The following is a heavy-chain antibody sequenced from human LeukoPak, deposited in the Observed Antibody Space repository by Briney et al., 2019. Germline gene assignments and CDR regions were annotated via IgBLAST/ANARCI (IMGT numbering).Heavy chain of an antibody. D-gene: IGHD1-1*01. CDR2: VFPSGST. J-gene: IGHJ2*01. CDR3: ARVFFYNDANSIDL. CDR1: GGSISSGSYY. V-gene: IGHV4-61*02. Sequence: SETLSLICTVSGGSISSGSYYWTWIRQPAGNGLEWIGRVFPSGSTNYNPSLKSRVTVSVDTSKNQFSLKLGSVTAADTAVYYCARVFFYNDANSIDLWGRGTLVTVSS.